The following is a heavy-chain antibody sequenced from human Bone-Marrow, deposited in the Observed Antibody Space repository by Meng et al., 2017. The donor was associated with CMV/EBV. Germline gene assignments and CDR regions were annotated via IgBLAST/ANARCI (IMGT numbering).Heavy chain of an antibody. J-gene: IGHJ4*02. CDR2: ISCYNGDT. D-gene: IGHD6-19*01. Sequence: VKLLQSGGEVQKPGASVMCSCRAPGYTFTHHGISWIRQAPGQGLEWLGWISCYNGDTIYAQKVQGRFTMTMDKSASTAYMDLRSLRSDDTAIYYCARDPSNTSGRYAYFDSWGQGTLVTVSS. CDR1: GYTFTHHG. CDR3: ARDPSNTSGRYAYFDS. V-gene: IGHV1-18*01.